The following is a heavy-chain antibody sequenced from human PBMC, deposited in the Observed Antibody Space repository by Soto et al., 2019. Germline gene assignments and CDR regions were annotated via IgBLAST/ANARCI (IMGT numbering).Heavy chain of an antibody. D-gene: IGHD1-26*01. V-gene: IGHV3-33*01. CDR2: IWYDGSNK. CDR1: GFTFSSYG. J-gene: IGHJ6*02. Sequence: QVQLVESGGGVVQPGRSLRLSCAASGFTFSSYGMHWVRRAPGKGLEWVAVIWYDGSNKYYADSVKGRFTISRDNSKNTLYLQMNSLRAEDTAVYYCARDEVSIREIRYYYYYGMDVWGQGTTVTVSS. CDR3: ARDEVSIREIRYYYYYGMDV.